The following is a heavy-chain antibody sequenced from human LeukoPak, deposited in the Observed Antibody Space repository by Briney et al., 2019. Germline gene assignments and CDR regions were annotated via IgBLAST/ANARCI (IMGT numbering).Heavy chain of an antibody. CDR3: ARVAAGYYYYYYYMDV. Sequence: SETLSLTCTVSGGSISSSSYYWGWIRQPPGKGLEWIGSIYYSGSTYYNLSLKSRVTISVDTSKNQFSLKLSSVTAADTAAYYCARVAAGYYYYYYYMDVWGKGTTVTVSS. CDR2: IYYSGST. V-gene: IGHV4-39*07. J-gene: IGHJ6*03. CDR1: GGSISSSSYY. D-gene: IGHD3-9*01.